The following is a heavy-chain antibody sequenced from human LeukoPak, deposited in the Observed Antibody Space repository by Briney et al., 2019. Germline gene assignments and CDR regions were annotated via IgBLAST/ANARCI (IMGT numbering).Heavy chain of an antibody. CDR3: ATMSGTYYKFDY. D-gene: IGHD1-26*01. CDR2: IYYSGST. V-gene: IGHV4-61*01. CDR1: GGSISSGSISSYY. J-gene: IGHJ4*02. Sequence: SETPSLTCTVSGGSISSGSISSYYWSWIRQPPGKGLEWIGYIYYSGSTNYNPSLKSRVTISVDTSKNQFSLKLSSVTAADTAVYYCATMSGTYYKFDYWGQGTLVTVSS.